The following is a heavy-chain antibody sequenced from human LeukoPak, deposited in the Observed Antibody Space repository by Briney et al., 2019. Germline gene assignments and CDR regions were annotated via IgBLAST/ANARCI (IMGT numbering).Heavy chain of an antibody. V-gene: IGHV3-15*01. CDR2: IKSKRDGETT. CDR3: VTEYYGSYNY. CDR1: GFTFSNAW. Sequence: GGSLRLSCAASGFTFSNAWMSWVRQAPGKGLEWVGRIKSKRDGETTDYAAPVQGRFTISRDDSKSTLYLQMNSLKTEDTALYSCVTEYYGSYNYWGQGALVTVSS. D-gene: IGHD1-26*01. J-gene: IGHJ4*02.